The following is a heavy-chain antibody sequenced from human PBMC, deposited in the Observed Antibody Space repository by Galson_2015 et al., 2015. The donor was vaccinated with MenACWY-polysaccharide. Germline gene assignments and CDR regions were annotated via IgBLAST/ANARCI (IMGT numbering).Heavy chain of an antibody. CDR2: TNGDGGAT. D-gene: IGHD2-15*01. V-gene: IGHV3-74*01. J-gene: IGHJ5*02. CDR1: GFPFSSYW. CDR3: ARAGAKYCRGGNCFFNWFDP. Sequence: LRLSCAASGFPFSSYWLHWVRQAPGKGLVWVSRTNGDGGATDYADSVKGRFTISRDNAKNTLYLQMNSLRAEDTAVYYCARAGAKYCRGGNCFFNWFDPWGQGTLVTVSS.